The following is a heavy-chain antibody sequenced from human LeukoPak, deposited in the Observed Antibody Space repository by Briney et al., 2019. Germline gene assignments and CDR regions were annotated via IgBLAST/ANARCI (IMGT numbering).Heavy chain of an antibody. CDR3: ARTMIVLGDYFDY. Sequence: SETLSLTCTVSGGSISSSSYYWAWIRQPPGKGLEWIGNIFYSGSTYYNPSLKSRVTISVDTSKNQFSLKLSSVTAADTAVYYCARTMIVLGDYFDYWGQGTLVTVSS. D-gene: IGHD3-22*01. J-gene: IGHJ4*02. CDR2: IFYSGST. V-gene: IGHV4-39*07. CDR1: GGSISSSSYY.